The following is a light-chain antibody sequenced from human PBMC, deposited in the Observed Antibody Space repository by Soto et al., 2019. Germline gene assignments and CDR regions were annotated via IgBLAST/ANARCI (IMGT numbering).Light chain of an antibody. Sequence: IWMTQSPSLLSASTGDRVTITCRASQSISSWLAWYQQKPGKAPKLLIYDASSLQSGVPSRFSGSGSGTDFTLTINSLQPEDFATYYCQQAASFPITFGQGTRLEIK. CDR2: DAS. V-gene: IGKV1-12*01. J-gene: IGKJ5*01. CDR3: QQAASFPIT. CDR1: QSISSW.